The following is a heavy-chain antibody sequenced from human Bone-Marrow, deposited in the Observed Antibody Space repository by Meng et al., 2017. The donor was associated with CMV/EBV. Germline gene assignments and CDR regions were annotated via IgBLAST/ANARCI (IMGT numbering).Heavy chain of an antibody. CDR3: ARGFWSGYYFLDP. D-gene: IGHD3-3*01. V-gene: IGHV4-34*01. J-gene: IGHJ5*02. Sequence: SETLSLTCAVYGGSFSGYYWSWIRQPPGKGLEWIGSIYYSGSTYYNPSLKSRVTISVDTSKNQFSLKLSSVTAADTAVYYCARGFWSGYYFLDPWGQGSLVTVSS. CDR2: IYYSGST. CDR1: GGSFSGYY.